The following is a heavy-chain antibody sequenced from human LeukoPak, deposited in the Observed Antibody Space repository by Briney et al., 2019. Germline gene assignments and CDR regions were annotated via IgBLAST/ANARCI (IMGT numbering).Heavy chain of an antibody. D-gene: IGHD1-26*01. CDR2: IITDGSST. J-gene: IGHJ4*02. CDR3: AKDRRGRELGAAGY. Sequence: GGSLRLSCAASGFTFSSYWMHWVRQAPGKGLVWVSRIITDGSSTTYADSVRGRFTISRDNAKNTLYLQMNSLRAEDTAVYYCAKDRRGRELGAAGYWGQGTLVTVSS. CDR1: GFTFSSYW. V-gene: IGHV3-74*01.